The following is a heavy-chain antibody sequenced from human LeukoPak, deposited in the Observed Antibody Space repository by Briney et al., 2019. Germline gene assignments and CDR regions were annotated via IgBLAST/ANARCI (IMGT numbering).Heavy chain of an antibody. Sequence: GESLKISCRGSGYSFISYWIGWVRQTPGKALALMGINYPGDFNIRDSPSLQGQVTISADKSISIANLQWSSLKASDTPMYYCARRLGGYLGPFDYWGQGTLGTVSS. CDR1: GYSFISYW. D-gene: IGHD5-12*01. CDR3: ARRLGGYLGPFDY. CDR2: NYPGDFNI. J-gene: IGHJ4*02. V-gene: IGHV5-51*01.